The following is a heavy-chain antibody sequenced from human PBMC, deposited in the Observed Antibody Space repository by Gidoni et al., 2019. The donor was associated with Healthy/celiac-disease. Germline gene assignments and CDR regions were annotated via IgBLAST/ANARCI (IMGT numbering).Heavy chain of an antibody. CDR3: AKDGDPASSWFPSDI. CDR1: GFTFSSYG. V-gene: IGHV3-30*18. J-gene: IGHJ3*02. Sequence: QVQLVESGGGVVQPGRSLRLSCAASGFTFSSYGMHWVRQAPGKGLEWVAVISYDGSNKYYADSVKGRFTSSRDNSKNTLYLQMSSLRAEDTAVYYCAKDGDPASSWFPSDIWGQGTMVTVSS. D-gene: IGHD6-13*01. CDR2: ISYDGSNK.